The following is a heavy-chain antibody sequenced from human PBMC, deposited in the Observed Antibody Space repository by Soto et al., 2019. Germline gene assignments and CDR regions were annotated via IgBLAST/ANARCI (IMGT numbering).Heavy chain of an antibody. J-gene: IGHJ6*02. CDR1: GFTFSNYG. CDR3: AKDRGSGWNYYGLDA. V-gene: IGHV3-30*18. D-gene: IGHD6-19*01. CDR2: ISADGSNK. Sequence: QVQLVESGGGVVQPGRSLRFSCAASGFTFSNYGMHWVRQAPGKGLEWVAVISADGSNKFYVDSVKGRFTISRDNSKNTVYLQMNSLRAEHTAVYYCAKDRGSGWNYYGLDAWGQGTTVTVSS.